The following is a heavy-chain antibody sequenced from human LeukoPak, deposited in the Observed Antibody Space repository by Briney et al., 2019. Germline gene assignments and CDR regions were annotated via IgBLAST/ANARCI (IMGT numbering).Heavy chain of an antibody. Sequence: GGSLRLSCAATGFTFSSYSMNWVRQAPGKGLEWVSYISSSSSTIYYADSVKGRFTISRDNAKNSLYLQMNNLRAEDTAVYYCARGYYDNSGYLYFDYWGQGTLVTVSS. D-gene: IGHD3-22*01. CDR1: GFTFSSYS. CDR2: ISSSSSTI. V-gene: IGHV3-48*01. CDR3: ARGYYDNSGYLYFDY. J-gene: IGHJ4*02.